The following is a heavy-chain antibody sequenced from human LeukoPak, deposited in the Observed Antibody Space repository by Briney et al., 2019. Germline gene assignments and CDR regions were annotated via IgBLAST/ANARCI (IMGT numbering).Heavy chain of an antibody. Sequence: GGSLRLSCAASGLTVSSNYMTWVRQAPGKGLEWVSVIYRDGSTYYADSVKGRFTISRDDSKNTVYLQMSSLRADDTAVYYCARDYYDILTDHWFDPWGQGTLVTVSS. CDR1: GLTVSSNY. CDR3: ARDYYDILTDHWFDP. V-gene: IGHV3-53*01. J-gene: IGHJ5*02. CDR2: IYRDGST. D-gene: IGHD3-9*01.